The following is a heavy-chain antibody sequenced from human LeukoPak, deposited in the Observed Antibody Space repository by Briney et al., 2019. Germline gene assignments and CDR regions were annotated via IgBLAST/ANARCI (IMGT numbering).Heavy chain of an antibody. Sequence: PGVSLRLSCAASVYTFSSYAMSWVREAPWKGLEWVLVIIGSGGSTFYADSVKGRFTISRDNSKNTLYLQMNSLRAEDTAVYYCAKQPISGSSIWYFDCWGQGTLVTVSS. V-gene: IGHV3-23*01. J-gene: IGHJ4*02. CDR3: AKQPISGSSIWYFDC. CDR1: VYTFSSYA. D-gene: IGHD6-13*01. CDR2: IIGSGGST.